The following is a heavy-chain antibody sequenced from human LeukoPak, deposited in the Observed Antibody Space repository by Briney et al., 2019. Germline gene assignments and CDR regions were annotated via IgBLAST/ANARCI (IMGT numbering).Heavy chain of an antibody. Sequence: GESLKISCKGSGYRFSDYWIGWVRLMPGKGLEWMGIIAPGDSDTRYSPSFQGQVTISADKSISTAYLQWSSLKASDTAMYYCAKLYAYGDNSALDYWGQGTLVTVSS. D-gene: IGHD4-23*01. CDR1: GYRFSDYW. CDR3: AKLYAYGDNSALDY. J-gene: IGHJ4*02. CDR2: IAPGDSDT. V-gene: IGHV5-51*01.